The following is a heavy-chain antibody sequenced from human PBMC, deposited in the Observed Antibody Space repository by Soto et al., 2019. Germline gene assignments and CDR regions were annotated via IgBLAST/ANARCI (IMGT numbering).Heavy chain of an antibody. CDR3: ASSIAARIYYYYGMDV. D-gene: IGHD6-6*01. CDR1: GGSFSGYY. J-gene: IGHJ6*02. V-gene: IGHV4-34*01. Sequence: PSQTLSLTCAVYGGSFSGYYWSWIRQPPGKGLEWIGEINHSGSTNYNPSLKSRVTISVDTSKNQFSLKLSSVTAADTAVYYCASSIAARIYYYYGMDVWGQGTTVTVSS. CDR2: INHSGST.